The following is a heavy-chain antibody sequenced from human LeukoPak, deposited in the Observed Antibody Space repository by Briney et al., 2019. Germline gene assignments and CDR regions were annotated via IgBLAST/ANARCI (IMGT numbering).Heavy chain of an antibody. CDR1: GGTFSSYA. J-gene: IGHJ6*03. D-gene: IGHD5-18*01. CDR3: ARVYGVDTAMVGYYYYMDV. Sequence: ASVKVSCKASGGTFSSYAISWVRQAPGQGLEWMGGIIPIFGTANYAQKFQGRVTITTDESTSTAYMELGSLRSEDTAVYYCARVYGVDTAMVGYYYYMDVWGKGTTVTVSS. CDR2: IIPIFGTA. V-gene: IGHV1-69*05.